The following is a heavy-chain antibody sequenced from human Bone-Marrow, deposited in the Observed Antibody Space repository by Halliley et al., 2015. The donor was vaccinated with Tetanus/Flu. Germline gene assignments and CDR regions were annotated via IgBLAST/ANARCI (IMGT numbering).Heavy chain of an antibody. D-gene: IGHD3-22*01. V-gene: IGHV3-7*03. Sequence: KYYVDSVKGRFSISRDNLKNSLYLQMNSLRAEDSAVYYCARLYYDTSGYYYFPAPYYGMDVWGQGTTVTVSS. CDR3: ARLYYDTSGYYYFPAPYYGMDV. CDR2: K. J-gene: IGHJ6*02.